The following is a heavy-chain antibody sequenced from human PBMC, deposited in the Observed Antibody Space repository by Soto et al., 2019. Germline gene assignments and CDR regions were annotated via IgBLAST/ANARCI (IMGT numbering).Heavy chain of an antibody. CDR1: VYTFTSYG. CDR3: ARNPISDFWRGYCSYSEY. Sequence: APVKRSCKGAVYTFTSYGISWVRQTPGQGLEWMGWINPSGGSTSYAQKFQGRVTMTRDTSTSTVYMELSSLRSEDTAVYYCARNPISDFWRGYCSYSEYLGKGTLVPVTS. V-gene: IGHV1-46*03. D-gene: IGHD3-3*01. J-gene: IGHJ4*02. CDR2: INPSGGST.